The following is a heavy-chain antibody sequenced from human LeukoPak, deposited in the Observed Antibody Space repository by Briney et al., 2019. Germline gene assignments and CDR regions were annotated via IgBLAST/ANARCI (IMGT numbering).Heavy chain of an antibody. D-gene: IGHD5-12*01. CDR1: GFTLGNYG. CDR3: ARAADIGDNDSFDI. J-gene: IGHJ3*02. V-gene: IGHV3-23*01. Sequence: GGSLRLSCAASGFTLGNYGMSWFRQAPGKGLEWVSGVSGSDENTFYADAVKGRFTISRDNSKNTLYLQMNSLRAEDTAVYYCARAADIGDNDSFDIWGQGTMVTVSS. CDR2: VSGSDENT.